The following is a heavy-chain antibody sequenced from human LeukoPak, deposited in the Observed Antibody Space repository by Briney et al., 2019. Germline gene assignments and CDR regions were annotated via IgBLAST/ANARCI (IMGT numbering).Heavy chain of an antibody. D-gene: IGHD2-2*01. J-gene: IGHJ6*03. V-gene: IGHV1-69*05. CDR3: ARDRTRYCSSTSCLYMDV. CDR2: IIPIFGTA. CDR1: GGTFSSYA. Sequence: SLKVSCKASGGTFSSYAISWVRQAPGQGLEWMGGIIPIFGTADYAQKFHGRVTITTDESTSTAYMELSSLRSEDTAVYYCARDRTRYCSSTSCLYMDVWGKGTTVTVSS.